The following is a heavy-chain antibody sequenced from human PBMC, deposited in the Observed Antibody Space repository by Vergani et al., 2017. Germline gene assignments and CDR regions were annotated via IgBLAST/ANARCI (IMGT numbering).Heavy chain of an antibody. CDR1: GFTFSNYA. J-gene: IGHJ2*01. V-gene: IGHV3-9*01. CDR3: VKDIAASGNYWYFDL. D-gene: IGHD6-13*01. CDR2: INWNSDSI. Sequence: EVQLLESGGGVVQPGGSLRLSCGASGFTFSNYAMHWVRQAPGKGLEWVSGINWNSDSIAYADSVKGRFTISRDNAKNSLYLQMNSLRAEDTALYYCVKDIAASGNYWYFDLWGRGTLVTVSS.